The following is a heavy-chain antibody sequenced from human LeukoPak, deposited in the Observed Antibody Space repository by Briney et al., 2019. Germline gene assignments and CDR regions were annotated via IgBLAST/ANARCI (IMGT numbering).Heavy chain of an antibody. V-gene: IGHV3-21*01. D-gene: IGHD3-10*01. Sequence: GGSLRLSCAASGFTFSSYSMNWVRQAPGKGVEWVSSISSSSSYIYYADSVKGRFTISRDNAKNSLYLQMNSLRAEDTAVYYCARDSEGSGSYDYWGQGTLVTVSS. CDR3: ARDSEGSGSYDY. J-gene: IGHJ4*02. CDR2: ISSSSSYI. CDR1: GFTFSSYS.